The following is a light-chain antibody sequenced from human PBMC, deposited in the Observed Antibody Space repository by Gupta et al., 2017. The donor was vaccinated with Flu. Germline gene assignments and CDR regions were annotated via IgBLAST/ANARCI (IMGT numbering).Light chain of an antibody. J-gene: IGKJ2*02. V-gene: IGKV2-24*01. CDR2: KPS. CDR3: KQEKHSPCT. Sequence: DIVMTQTPLSSPVTLGQAASISCSSTQSLVHSDGNNYLKWLHQRPGQPPSLLIYKPSDRVSGVPDRFSGSGAGTDFTLKISSGEPEDVGIYYCKQEKHSPCTFGQGTKVEI. CDR1: QSLVHSDGNNY.